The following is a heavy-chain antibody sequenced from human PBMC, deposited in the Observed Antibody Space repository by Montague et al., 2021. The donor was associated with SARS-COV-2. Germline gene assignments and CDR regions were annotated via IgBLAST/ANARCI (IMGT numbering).Heavy chain of an antibody. J-gene: IGHJ3*01. Sequence: SLRLSCAASGFTFSSYTLNWVRQAPGKGLEWVSSISRGSSYIHYADSVKGRFTLSRDNAKNSLYLQMNSLRAEDTAVYYWASSIPGAGVGDAFDVWGQGTIVTVSS. CDR1: GFTFSSYT. D-gene: IGHD6-13*01. V-gene: IGHV3-21*01. CDR2: ISRGSSYI. CDR3: ASSIPGAGVGDAFDV.